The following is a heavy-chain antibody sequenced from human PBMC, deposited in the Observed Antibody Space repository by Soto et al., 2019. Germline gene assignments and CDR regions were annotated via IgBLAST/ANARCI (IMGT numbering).Heavy chain of an antibody. Sequence: GGSLRLSCAASGFTVSSNYMSWVRQAPGKGLEWVSVIYSGGSTYYADSVKGRFTISRDNSKNTLYLQMNSLRAEDTAVYYCARVTWNYWFDPWGQGTLVTVSS. J-gene: IGHJ5*02. CDR2: IYSGGST. CDR3: ARVTWNYWFDP. CDR1: GFTVSSNY. V-gene: IGHV3-66*01. D-gene: IGHD1-7*01.